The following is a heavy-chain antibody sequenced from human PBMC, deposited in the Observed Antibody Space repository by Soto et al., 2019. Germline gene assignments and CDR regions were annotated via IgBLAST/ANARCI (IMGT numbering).Heavy chain of an antibody. CDR3: ARARVGGYNDKYNYYGMDV. D-gene: IGHD3-9*01. CDR2: IYHTGST. V-gene: IGHV4-34*01. CDR1: ADSFSGYS. Sequence: SETLSLTCAVYADSFSGYSWSWIRQPPGKGLQWIGEIYHTGSTNYNPSLKSRVTISADTSKNQFSLKLSSVTAADMSVYYCARARVGGYNDKYNYYGMDVWGQGTTVTVSS. J-gene: IGHJ6*02.